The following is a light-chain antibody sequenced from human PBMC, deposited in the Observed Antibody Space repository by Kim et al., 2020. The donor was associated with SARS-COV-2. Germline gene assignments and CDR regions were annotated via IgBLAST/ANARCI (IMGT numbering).Light chain of an antibody. CDR2: GAS. J-gene: IGKJ1*01. V-gene: IGKV3-15*01. CDR3: QQYNNWPPGT. Sequence: STGERATLSCRASQSVSSSLAWYQQKPGQAPRLLMYGASTRATGIPVRFSGSGSGTEFTLTIDILQSEDFAVYFCQQYNNWPPGTFGQGTKVDIK. CDR1: QSVSSS.